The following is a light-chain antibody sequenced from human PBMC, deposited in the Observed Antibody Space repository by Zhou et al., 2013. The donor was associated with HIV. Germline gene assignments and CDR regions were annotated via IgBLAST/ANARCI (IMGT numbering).Light chain of an antibody. J-gene: IGKJ4*01. CDR2: GAS. Sequence: EIVLTQSPGTLSLSPGERATLSCRASQSVSSTYLAWYQQKPGQAPKLLIYGASIRATGIPDRFSGSGSGTDFTLTISRLEPEDFAVYYCQQYGGSPLTFGGGTKVEMK. V-gene: IGKV3-20*01. CDR1: QSVSSTY. CDR3: QQYGGSPLT.